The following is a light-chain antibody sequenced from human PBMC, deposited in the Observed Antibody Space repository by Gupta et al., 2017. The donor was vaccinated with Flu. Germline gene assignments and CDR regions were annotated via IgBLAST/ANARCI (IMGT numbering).Light chain of an antibody. CDR2: DAS. Sequence: EIVLTQSPATLSLSPGERATLSCRASQSVGTYLAWYQQKPGQTPRLLIYDASNRATGIPARFSGSGCGTDLTLTISSREQEDFAVYYCQKRSNWPPYTFGQGTRLEI. CDR1: QSVGTY. CDR3: QKRSNWPPYT. V-gene: IGKV3-11*01. J-gene: IGKJ2*01.